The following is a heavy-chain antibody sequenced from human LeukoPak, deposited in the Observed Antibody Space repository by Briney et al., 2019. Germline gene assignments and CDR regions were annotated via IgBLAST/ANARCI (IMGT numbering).Heavy chain of an antibody. CDR3: AKEKRPYYDFWSGSGNAFDI. D-gene: IGHD3-3*01. Sequence: RTGGSLRLSCAASGFTFDDYAMPWVRQAPGKGLEWVSGISWNSGSIGYADSVKGRFTISRDNAKNSLYLQMNSLRAEDTALYYCAKEKRPYYDFWSGSGNAFDIWGQGTMVTVSS. V-gene: IGHV3-9*01. CDR2: ISWNSGSI. J-gene: IGHJ3*02. CDR1: GFTFDDYA.